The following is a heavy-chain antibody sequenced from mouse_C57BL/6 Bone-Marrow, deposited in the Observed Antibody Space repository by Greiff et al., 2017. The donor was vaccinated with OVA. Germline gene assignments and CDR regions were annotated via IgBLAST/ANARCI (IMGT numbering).Heavy chain of an antibody. Sequence: VKLQQPGAELVKPGASVKMSCKASGYTFTSYWITWVKQRPGQGLEWIGDIYPGSGSTNYNEKFKSKATLTVDTSSSTAYMQLSSLTSEDSAVYYCARRGTTVVAPHWYFDVWGTGTTVTVSS. CDR3: ARRGTTVVAPHWYFDV. CDR2: IYPGSGST. V-gene: IGHV1-55*01. CDR1: GYTFTSYW. J-gene: IGHJ1*03. D-gene: IGHD1-1*01.